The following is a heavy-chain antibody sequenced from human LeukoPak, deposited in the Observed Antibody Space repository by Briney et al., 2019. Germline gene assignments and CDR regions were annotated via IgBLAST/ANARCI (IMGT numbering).Heavy chain of an antibody. Sequence: SETLSLTCAVYGGSFSGYYWSWIRQPPGQGLEWIGEINHSGSTNYNPSLKSRVTISVDTSKNQFSLKLSSVTAADTAVYYCARKTEYYDFWSGGVGFDPWGQGTLVTVSS. CDR3: ARKTEYYDFWSGGVGFDP. V-gene: IGHV4-34*01. J-gene: IGHJ5*02. D-gene: IGHD3-3*01. CDR2: INHSGST. CDR1: GGSFSGYY.